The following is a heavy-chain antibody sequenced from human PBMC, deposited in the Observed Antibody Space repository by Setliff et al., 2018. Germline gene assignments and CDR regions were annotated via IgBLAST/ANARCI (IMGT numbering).Heavy chain of an antibody. Sequence: SETLSLTCTVYGGSFSDYYWGWIRQPPGKGLEWIAEINHSGSTNYNPSLKSRVTISVDTSRNQFSLKLRSVIAADTGVYYCRFWDGNYKNDYWGQGTLVTVSS. CDR3: RFWDGNYKNDY. V-gene: IGHV4-34*01. J-gene: IGHJ4*02. D-gene: IGHD3-3*01. CDR1: GGSFSDYY. CDR2: INHSGST.